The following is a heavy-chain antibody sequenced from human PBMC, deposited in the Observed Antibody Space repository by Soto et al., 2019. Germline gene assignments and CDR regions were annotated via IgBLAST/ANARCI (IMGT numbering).Heavy chain of an antibody. J-gene: IGHJ4*02. D-gene: IGHD5-12*01. CDR3: TTDRPDIVATRFDY. Sequence: GGSLRLSCAASGFTFSNAWMSWVRQAPGKGLEWVGRIKSKTDGGTTDYAAPVKGRFTISRDDSKNTLYLQMNSLKTEDTAVYYCTTDRPDIVATRFDYWGQGTLVTVSS. CDR1: GFTFSNAW. CDR2: IKSKTDGGTT. V-gene: IGHV3-15*01.